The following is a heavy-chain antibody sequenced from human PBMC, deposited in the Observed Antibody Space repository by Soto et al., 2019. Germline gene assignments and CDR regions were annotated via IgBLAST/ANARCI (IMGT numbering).Heavy chain of an antibody. D-gene: IGHD2-2*01. CDR1: GFTVSSNY. CDR2: IYSGGST. J-gene: IGHJ3*02. Sequence: PGGSLRLSCAASGFTVSSNYMSWVRQAPGKGLEWVSVIYSGGSTYYADSVKGRFTISRDNSKNTLYLQMNSLRAEDTAVYYCARDDPGIFRYQLLNAFDIWGQGTMVTVSS. CDR3: ARDDPGIFRYQLLNAFDI. V-gene: IGHV3-66*01.